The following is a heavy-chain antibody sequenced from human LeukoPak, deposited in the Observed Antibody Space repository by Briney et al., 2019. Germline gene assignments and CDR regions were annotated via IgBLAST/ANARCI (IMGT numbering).Heavy chain of an antibody. V-gene: IGHV1-69*13. CDR2: IIPIFGTA. CDR1: GGTFSKYA. CDR3: ARGQAPDCGGDCYFSS. Sequence: GASVKVSFKASGGTFSKYAISWVRQAPGQGLEWMGGIIPIFGTANLAQKFQGRVTITADESMSTAYMEMSSLRSEDTAVYYCARGQAPDCGGDCYFSSWGQGTLATVSS. J-gene: IGHJ5*02. D-gene: IGHD2-21*02.